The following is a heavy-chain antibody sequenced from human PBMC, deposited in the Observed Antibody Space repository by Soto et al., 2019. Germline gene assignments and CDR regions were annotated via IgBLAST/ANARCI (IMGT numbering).Heavy chain of an antibody. J-gene: IGHJ4*02. Sequence: PSETLSLTCAVYGGSFSGYCWSWIRQPPGKGLEWIGEINHSGSTNYNPSLKSRVTISVDTSKNQFSLKLSSVTAADTAAYYCARRPWLRDYVIRQWLALDYWGQGTLVTVSS. CDR3: ARRPWLRDYVIRQWLALDY. V-gene: IGHV4-34*01. CDR2: INHSGST. D-gene: IGHD6-19*01. CDR1: GGSFSGYC.